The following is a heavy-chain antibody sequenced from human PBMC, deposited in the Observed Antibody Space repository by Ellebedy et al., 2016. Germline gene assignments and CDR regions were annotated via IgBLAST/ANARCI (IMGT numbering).Heavy chain of an antibody. CDR1: GFTFSSYD. CDR2: IGTAGDT. D-gene: IGHD3-10*01. V-gene: IGHV3-13*04. J-gene: IGHJ6*02. CDR3: ARGPVLWFGESAYYYGMDV. Sequence: GESLKISXAASGFTFSSYDMHWVRQATGKGLEWVSAIGTAGDTYYPGSVKGRFTISRENAKNSLYLQMNSLRAGDTAVYYCARGPVLWFGESAYYYGMDVWGQGTTVTVSS.